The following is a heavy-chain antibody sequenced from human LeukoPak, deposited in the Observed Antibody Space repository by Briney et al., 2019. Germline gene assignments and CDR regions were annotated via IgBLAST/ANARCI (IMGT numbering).Heavy chain of an antibody. J-gene: IGHJ4*02. CDR2: ISGSGGST. D-gene: IGHD3-10*01. V-gene: IGHV3-23*01. CDR1: GFTFSSYA. CDR3: AKGTQVLLWFGELLGFDY. Sequence: VGSLRLSCAASGFTFSSYAMSWGRQAPGKGLEWVSAISGSGGSTYYADSVKGRFTISRDNSRNTLYMQMNSLRAEDTAVYYCAKGTQVLLWFGELLGFDYWGQGTLVTVSS.